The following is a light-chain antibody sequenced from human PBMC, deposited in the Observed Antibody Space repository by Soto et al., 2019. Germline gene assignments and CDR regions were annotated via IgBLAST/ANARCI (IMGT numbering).Light chain of an antibody. CDR2: KAS. J-gene: IGKJ1*01. CDR1: QSISSW. V-gene: IGKV1-5*03. CDR3: QQYNSLWT. Sequence: DIQMTQSPSTLSASVGDRVTITCRASQSISSWLAWYQQKPGKAPKLLIYKASSLESGVPSRFSGSGSGTDFTLTISSLQPDDFATYYCQQYNSLWTFGQGTNVEIK.